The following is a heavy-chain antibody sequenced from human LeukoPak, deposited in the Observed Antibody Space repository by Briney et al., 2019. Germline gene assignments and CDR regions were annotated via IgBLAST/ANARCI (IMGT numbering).Heavy chain of an antibody. D-gene: IGHD3-22*01. CDR1: GFTFSSYS. CDR2: ISSSSSYI. V-gene: IGHV3-21*01. CDR3: ARHLRLPTVKNMGVLVVINLRGMDV. Sequence: GGSLRLSCAASGFTFSSYSMNWVRQAPGKGLEWVSSISSSSSYIYYADSVKGRFTISRDNAKNSLYLQMNSLRAEDTAVYYCARHLRLPTVKNMGVLVVINLRGMDVWGQGTTVTVSS. J-gene: IGHJ6*02.